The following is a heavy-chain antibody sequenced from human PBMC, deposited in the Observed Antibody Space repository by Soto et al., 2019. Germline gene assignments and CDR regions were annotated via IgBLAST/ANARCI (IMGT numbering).Heavy chain of an antibody. Sequence: QVQLVESGGGVVQPGRSLRLSCAASGFTFSSYGMHWVRQAPGKGLEWVAVISYDGSNKYYADSVKGRFTISRDNSKNPLFLQMNHLRAEDTAVYYCAKGFGLVVVVAGTDAFDIWGQGTMVTVSS. V-gene: IGHV3-30*18. J-gene: IGHJ3*02. D-gene: IGHD2-15*01. CDR1: GFTFSSYG. CDR2: ISYDGSNK. CDR3: AKGFGLVVVVAGTDAFDI.